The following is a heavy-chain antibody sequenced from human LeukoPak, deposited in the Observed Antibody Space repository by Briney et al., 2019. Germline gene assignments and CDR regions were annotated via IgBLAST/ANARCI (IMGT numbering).Heavy chain of an antibody. CDR1: GVSLTTYY. CDR3: ARHYCSGGSCKPDY. J-gene: IGHJ4*02. D-gene: IGHD2-15*01. Sequence: SETLSLTCTVSGVSLTTYYWTWIRQPPGKGLEFIGYISYTGSTSYSPSPKSRVTISLDTSKNQFSLKLTSVTAADTAVYYCARHYCSGGSCKPDYWGQGTLVTVSS. CDR2: ISYTGST. V-gene: IGHV4-59*08.